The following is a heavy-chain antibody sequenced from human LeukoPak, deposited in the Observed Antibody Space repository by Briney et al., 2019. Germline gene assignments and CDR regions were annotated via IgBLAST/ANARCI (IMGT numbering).Heavy chain of an antibody. CDR1: DGPIRSHY. D-gene: IGHD2-15*01. CDR2: ISNSGST. J-gene: IGHJ6*03. Sequence: PSDTLSLTCTVSDGPIRSHYWTWIRQSPVKGLEWIGDISNSGSTKYNPSLQSRVTISIDTSKSQFSLRLSSVTAADTALYYCGRDALVGYFFYYYIDVWGKGITVTVSS. V-gene: IGHV4-59*11. CDR3: GRDALVGYFFYYYIDV.